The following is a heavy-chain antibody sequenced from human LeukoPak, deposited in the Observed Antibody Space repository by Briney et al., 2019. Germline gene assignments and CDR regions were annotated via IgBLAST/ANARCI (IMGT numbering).Heavy chain of an antibody. CDR3: ARRYYYGSGSHTGGYDY. Sequence: GESLKISCMGSGYSFTSYWIGWVRQMPGKGLEWMGIIYPGDSDTRYSPSFQGQVTISADKSISTAYLQWSSLKASDTAMYYCARRYYYGSGSHTGGYDYWGQGTLVTVSS. V-gene: IGHV5-51*01. CDR1: GYSFTSYW. D-gene: IGHD3-10*01. J-gene: IGHJ4*02. CDR2: IYPGDSDT.